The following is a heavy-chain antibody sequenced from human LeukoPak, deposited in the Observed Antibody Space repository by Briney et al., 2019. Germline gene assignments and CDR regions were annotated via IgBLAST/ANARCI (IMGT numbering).Heavy chain of an antibody. D-gene: IGHD2-15*01. V-gene: IGHV3-23*01. Sequence: PGGSLRLSCAASGFTFSSYAMSWVRQAPGKGLEWVSAISGSGGSTYYADSVKGRFTISRDNSKNTLYLQMNSPRAEDTAVYYCAKGLAKYCSGGSCYFDYWGQGTLVTVSS. CDR3: AKGLAKYCSGGSCYFDY. CDR1: GFTFSSYA. J-gene: IGHJ4*02. CDR2: ISGSGGST.